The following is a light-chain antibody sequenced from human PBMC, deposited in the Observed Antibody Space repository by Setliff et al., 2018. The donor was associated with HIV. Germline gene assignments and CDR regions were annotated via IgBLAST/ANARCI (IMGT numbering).Light chain of an antibody. J-gene: IGLJ1*01. V-gene: IGLV2-14*03. CDR2: DVR. Sequence: QSVLTQPASVSGSPGQSITISCTGTGDDIGGYNYVSWYQQHPGKAPKLIIYDVRDRPSGVSNRFSGSKSGTTASLTISGLQAEDEGNYYCISYRSSSFRYVFGNGTKVTVL. CDR1: GDDIGGYNY. CDR3: ISYRSSSFRYV.